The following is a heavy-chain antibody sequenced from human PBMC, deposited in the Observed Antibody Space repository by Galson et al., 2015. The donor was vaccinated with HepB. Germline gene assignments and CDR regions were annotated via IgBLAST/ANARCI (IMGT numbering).Heavy chain of an antibody. J-gene: IGHJ4*02. CDR2: IDWENDK. D-gene: IGHD2-21*01. CDR1: GFSLRTSGMR. Sequence: PALVKPTQTLTLTCTFSGFSLRTSGMRVSWIRQPPGMALEWLARIDWENDKFYTTSLKTRLTISKDTSKNQVVLIMTNMDPVDTATYYCARSTARVFQDYWGQGTLVTVSS. V-gene: IGHV2-70*04. CDR3: ARSTARVFQDY.